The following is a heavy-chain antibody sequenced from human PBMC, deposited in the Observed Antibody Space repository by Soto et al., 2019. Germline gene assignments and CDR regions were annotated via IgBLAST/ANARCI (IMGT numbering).Heavy chain of an antibody. CDR1: GGSISSGGYS. Sequence: TLCLTCTVSGGSISSGGYSWSSIRQHPGKGLEWIGYIYYSGSTYYNPSLKSRVTISVDTSKNQFSLKLSSVTAADTAVYYCARAGYISLLDYWGQGTLVTVYS. V-gene: IGHV4-31*03. D-gene: IGHD3-16*02. CDR3: ARAGYISLLDY. J-gene: IGHJ4*02. CDR2: IYYSGST.